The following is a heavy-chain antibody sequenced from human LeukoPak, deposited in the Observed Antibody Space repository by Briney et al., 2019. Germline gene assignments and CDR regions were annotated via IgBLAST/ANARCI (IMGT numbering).Heavy chain of an antibody. V-gene: IGHV5-51*01. CDR3: ARQYYGSGSYLPYFDY. J-gene: IGHJ4*02. Sequence: GESLKISCKGSGYSFTSYWIGWVRQMPGKGLEWMGIIYPGDSDTRYSPSFQGQVTISADRSISTAYLQWSSLKASDTAMYYCARQYYGSGSYLPYFDYWGQGTLVTVSS. D-gene: IGHD3-10*01. CDR2: IYPGDSDT. CDR1: GYSFTSYW.